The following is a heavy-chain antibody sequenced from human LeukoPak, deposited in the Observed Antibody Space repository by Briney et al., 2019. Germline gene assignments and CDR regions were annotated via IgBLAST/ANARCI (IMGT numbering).Heavy chain of an antibody. CDR2: IYYSGST. CDR3: ARQGSAYYFDF. D-gene: IGHD2-15*01. J-gene: IGHJ4*02. V-gene: IGHV4-39*01. Sequence: PSETLSLTCTVSGGSISSSSYYWGWIRQPPGKGLEWIGSIYYSGSTYYNPFLKSRVTISVDTSKNQFSLKLSSVTAADTAVYYCARQGSAYYFDFWGQGLLVTVSS. CDR1: GGSISSSSYY.